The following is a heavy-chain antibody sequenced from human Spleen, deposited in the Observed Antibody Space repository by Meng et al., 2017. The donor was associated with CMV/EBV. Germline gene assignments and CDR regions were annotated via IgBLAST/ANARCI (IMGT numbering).Heavy chain of an antibody. CDR3: ARTNYDFWSVYGMDV. CDR1: GFTFSSLW. D-gene: IGHD3-3*01. V-gene: IGHV3-7*01. J-gene: IGHJ6*02. CDR2: MNQDGSQK. Sequence: GESLKISCAASGFTFSSLWMTWVRQAPGKGLEWVANMNQDGSQKNYVDSVRGRFTISRDDAKNALYLQMNSLRAEDTAVYYCARTNYDFWSVYGMDVWGQGTTVTVSS.